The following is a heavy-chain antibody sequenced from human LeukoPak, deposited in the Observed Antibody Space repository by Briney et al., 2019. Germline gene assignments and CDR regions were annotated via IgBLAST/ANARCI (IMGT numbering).Heavy chain of an antibody. V-gene: IGHV4-59*08. D-gene: IGHD6-19*01. CDR3: ARWYSSGWAFDY. Sequence: SQTLSLTCTVSGGTISSYYWNWIRQPPGKGVEWIGYIHYSGSTKYNPSLKRRVTISLDTCKNQFSLKLSSVTAADTAVYYCARWYSSGWAFDYWGQGTLVTVSS. J-gene: IGHJ4*02. CDR2: IHYSGST. CDR1: GGTISSYY.